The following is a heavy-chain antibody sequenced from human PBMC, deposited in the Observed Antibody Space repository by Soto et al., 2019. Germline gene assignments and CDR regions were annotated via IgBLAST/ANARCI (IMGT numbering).Heavy chain of an antibody. J-gene: IGHJ4*02. V-gene: IGHV3-66*01. CDR3: ARDGGILWCGELEN. CDR2: IYSGGST. CDR1: GFTVSSNY. Sequence: EVQLVESGGGLVQPGGSLRLSCAASGFTVSSNYMSWVRQAPGKGLEWVSVIYSGGSTYYADSVKGRFTISRDNSKNTLYHQMNSLRAVDTAVYYCARDGGILWCGELENWGQGTLVTVSS. D-gene: IGHD3-10*01.